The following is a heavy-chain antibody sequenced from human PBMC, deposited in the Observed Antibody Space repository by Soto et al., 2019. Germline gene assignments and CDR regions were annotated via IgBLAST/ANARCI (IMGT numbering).Heavy chain of an antibody. CDR2: INHSGSA. J-gene: IGHJ4*02. CDR1: GGCFSGYY. D-gene: IGHD5-18*01. CDR3: ARGGYSYGLGIDY. Sequence: ENLSLTCAFYGGCFSGYYWSWIRQPPGKGLEWIGEINHSGSANYNPSLKSRVTISVDTSKNQFSLKLSSVTAADTAVYYWARGGYSYGLGIDYWGQGTLVTVSS. V-gene: IGHV4-34*01.